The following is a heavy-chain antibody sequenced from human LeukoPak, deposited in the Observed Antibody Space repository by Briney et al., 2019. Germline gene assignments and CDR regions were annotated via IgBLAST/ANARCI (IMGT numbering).Heavy chain of an antibody. CDR1: GFTFSSYA. CDR3: ASTVIQDSFYYYGMDV. CDR2: ISYDGSNK. J-gene: IGHJ6*02. D-gene: IGHD4-17*01. Sequence: PGGSLRLSCAASGFTFSSYAMHWVRQAPGKGLEWVAVISYDGSNKYYADSVKGRFTISRDNSKNTLYLQMNSLRAEDTAVYYCASTVIQDSFYYYGMDVWGQGTTVTVSS. V-gene: IGHV3-30-3*01.